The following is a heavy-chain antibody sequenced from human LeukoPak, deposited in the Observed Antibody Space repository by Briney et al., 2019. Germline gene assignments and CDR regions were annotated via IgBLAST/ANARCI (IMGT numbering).Heavy chain of an antibody. CDR1: GYTFTNSG. Sequence: ASVKVSCKASGYTFTNSGISWVRQAPGQGLEWMGWISAYNGNTNYAQKLQGRVTMTTDTSTSTAYMELRSLRSDDTAVYYCARWGIVVAAGFVDIWGQGTMVTVSS. V-gene: IGHV1-18*01. J-gene: IGHJ3*02. CDR3: ARWGIVVAAGFVDI. CDR2: ISAYNGNT. D-gene: IGHD2-2*01.